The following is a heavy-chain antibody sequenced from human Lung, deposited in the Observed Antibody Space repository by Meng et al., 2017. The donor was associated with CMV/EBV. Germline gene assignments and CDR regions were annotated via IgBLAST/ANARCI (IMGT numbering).Heavy chain of an antibody. Sequence: GGSLRLXCAASGFTFSSYGMHWVRQAPGKGLEWVAVIWYDGSNKFYGDSVKGRFTVSRDNSKNTLYLQMNSLGAEETAIYYCAKDQLLFGGPNAYFDDWGQGXLVTVSS. CDR3: AKDQLLFGGPNAYFDD. V-gene: IGHV3-30*02. CDR1: GFTFSSYG. J-gene: IGHJ4*02. CDR2: IWYDGSNK. D-gene: IGHD3-16*01.